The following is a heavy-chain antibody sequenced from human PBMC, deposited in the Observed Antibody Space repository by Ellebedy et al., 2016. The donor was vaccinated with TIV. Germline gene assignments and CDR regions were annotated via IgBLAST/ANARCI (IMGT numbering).Heavy chain of an antibody. CDR1: GGSISGYY. CDR2: MHYTGST. Sequence: SETLSLXCTVSGGSISGYYWNWIRQPPGKGLEWIGYMHYTGSTNYNPSLRSRVTISIDTSKNQFSLNVNSVTAADTAVYFCARSTYGLVGATFDYWGQGTLVTVSS. D-gene: IGHD1-26*01. J-gene: IGHJ4*02. V-gene: IGHV4-59*01. CDR3: ARSTYGLVGATFDY.